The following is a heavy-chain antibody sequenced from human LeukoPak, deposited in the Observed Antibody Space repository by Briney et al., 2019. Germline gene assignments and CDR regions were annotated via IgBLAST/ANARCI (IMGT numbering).Heavy chain of an antibody. CDR2: IYSGGST. V-gene: IGHV3-53*01. D-gene: IGHD3-16*02. CDR1: GFTVSNNY. J-gene: IGHJ4*02. CDR3: ARNTGGLSR. Sequence: PGRSLRLSRAAAGFTVSNNYMSWVRQAPGKGLECVSVIYSGGSTYYADSVKGRFTISRDNSKNTLYLQMNSLRAEDTAVYYCARNTGGLSRWGQGTLVTVSA.